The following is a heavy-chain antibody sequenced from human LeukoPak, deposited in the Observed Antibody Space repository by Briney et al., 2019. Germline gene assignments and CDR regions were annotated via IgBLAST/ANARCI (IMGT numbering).Heavy chain of an antibody. D-gene: IGHD2-15*01. V-gene: IGHV1-2*06. CDR1: GYTFTGYY. CDR3: ARDWGTYCSGGSCYSDFYYFDY. Sequence: VASVKVSCKASGYTFTGYYMHWVRQAPGQGLEWMGRINPNSGGTNYAQKFQGRVTMTRDRSISTAYMELSRLRSDDTAVYYCARDWGTYCSGGSCYSDFYYFDYWGQGTLVTVSS. CDR2: INPNSGGT. J-gene: IGHJ4*02.